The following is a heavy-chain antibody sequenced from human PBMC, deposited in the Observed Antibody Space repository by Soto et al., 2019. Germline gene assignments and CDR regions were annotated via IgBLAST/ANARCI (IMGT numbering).Heavy chain of an antibody. D-gene: IGHD3-10*01. CDR2: IWYDGSNK. CDR1: GFTFSSYG. Sequence: QVQLVESGGGVVQPGRSLRLSCAASGFTFSSYGMHWVRQAPGKGLEWVVVIWYDGSNKYYADSVKGRFTISRDNSKNTLYLQMNSLRAEDTAVYYCARESRGNAFDIWGQGTMVTVSS. CDR3: ARESRGNAFDI. J-gene: IGHJ3*02. V-gene: IGHV3-33*01.